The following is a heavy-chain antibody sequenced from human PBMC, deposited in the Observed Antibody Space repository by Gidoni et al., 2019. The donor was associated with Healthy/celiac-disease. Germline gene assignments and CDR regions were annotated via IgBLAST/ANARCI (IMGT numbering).Heavy chain of an antibody. Sequence: QITLKESGPTLVKPTQTLTLTCTFSGFSLSTSGVGVGWIRQPPGKALEWLALIYWNDNKRYSPSLKSRLTITKDTSKNQVVLTMTNMDPVDTATYYCAHIAIAVAGTRNFDYWGQGTLVTVSS. D-gene: IGHD6-19*01. CDR2: IYWNDNK. CDR3: AHIAIAVAGTRNFDY. CDR1: GFSLSTSGVG. V-gene: IGHV2-5*01. J-gene: IGHJ4*02.